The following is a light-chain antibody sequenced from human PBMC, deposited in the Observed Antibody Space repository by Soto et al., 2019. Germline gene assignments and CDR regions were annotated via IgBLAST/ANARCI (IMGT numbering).Light chain of an antibody. Sequence: EIVLTQSPATLSLSPGERATLSCRASQSFSSYLAWYQQKPGQAPRLLIYDASKRATGIPARFSGRGSGTDFTLTLSSLEPKDFAVYYCQQRSNWPPVITFGQGTRLEIK. CDR3: QQRSNWPPVIT. V-gene: IGKV3-11*01. CDR2: DAS. CDR1: QSFSSY. J-gene: IGKJ5*01.